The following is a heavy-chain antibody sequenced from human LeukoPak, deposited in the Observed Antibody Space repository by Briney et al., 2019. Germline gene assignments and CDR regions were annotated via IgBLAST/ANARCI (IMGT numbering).Heavy chain of an antibody. CDR1: GFTFSTYA. V-gene: IGHV3-23*01. D-gene: IGHD4-17*01. CDR2: ISHSGGST. Sequence: GGSLRLSCAASGFTFSTYAMSWVRQAPGKGLEWVSIISHSGGSTYYADSVKGRFTISRDNSKNTLYLQMNSLRAEDTAVYYCAKFFGDLPYYFDYWGQGTLVTVSS. CDR3: AKFFGDLPYYFDY. J-gene: IGHJ4*02.